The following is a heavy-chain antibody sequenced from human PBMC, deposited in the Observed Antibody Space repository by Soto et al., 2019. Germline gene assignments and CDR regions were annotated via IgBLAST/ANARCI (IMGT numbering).Heavy chain of an antibody. Sequence: VESLKSSCEVSGYTFTYYWIALVRQLPGKGLESMGVTSPFDSDTRDSPSLQGRVTISAVQSTNTAYLELSRLQASDTAIYYCGRHCGGAPTGIDYWGHGTLVTVSS. J-gene: IGHJ4*01. D-gene: IGHD3-16*01. CDR3: GRHCGGAPTGIDY. V-gene: IGHV5-51*01. CDR2: TSPFDSDT. CDR1: GYTFTYYW.